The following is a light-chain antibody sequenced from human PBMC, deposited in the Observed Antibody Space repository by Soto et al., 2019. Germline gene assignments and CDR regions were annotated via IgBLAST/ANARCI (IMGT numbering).Light chain of an antibody. V-gene: IGKV3-11*01. J-gene: IGKJ3*01. CDR2: DTS. CDR3: QQLTTWPRSFT. Sequence: EIVLTQSPATLSLSPGERATLSCRASQSVSSYLAWYQQKPGQAPRLLIYDTSKRATGIPARFSGSGSGTDFTLTISSLEPEDFAVYYCQQLTTWPRSFTFGPGTKVDIK. CDR1: QSVSSY.